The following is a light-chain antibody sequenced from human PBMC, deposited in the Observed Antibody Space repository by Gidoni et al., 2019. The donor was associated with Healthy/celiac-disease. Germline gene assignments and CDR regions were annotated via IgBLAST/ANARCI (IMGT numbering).Light chain of an antibody. J-gene: IGKJ3*01. CDR3: QQHNNWPPGT. CDR2: GAS. V-gene: IGKV3-15*01. Sequence: EIVIPQSPATLSVSPGERATLSCRASQSVSSDLAWYQQKPGQAPRLLIYGASTRATGIPDRLSGSGCGTEFTLTISSLQAEDFAVYYCQQHNNWPPGTFGPGTKVDIK. CDR1: QSVSSD.